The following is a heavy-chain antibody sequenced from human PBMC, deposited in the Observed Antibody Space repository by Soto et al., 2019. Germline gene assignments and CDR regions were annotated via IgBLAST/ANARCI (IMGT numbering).Heavy chain of an antibody. Sequence: PSETLSLTCTVSGGSISSYYWSWIRQPPGKGLEWIGYIYYSGSTNYNPSLKSRVTMTTDTSTSTAYMELRSLRSDDTAVYYCASYRYFDFPYYYYYGMDVWGQGTTVTVSS. V-gene: IGHV4-59*01. J-gene: IGHJ6*02. D-gene: IGHD3-9*01. CDR1: GGSISSYY. CDR3: ASYRYFDFPYYYYYGMDV. CDR2: IYYSGST.